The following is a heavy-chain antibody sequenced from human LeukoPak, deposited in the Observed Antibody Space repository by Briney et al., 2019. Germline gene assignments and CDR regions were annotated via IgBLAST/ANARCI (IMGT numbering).Heavy chain of an antibody. CDR3: AKMFGSSWYRPFDS. J-gene: IGHJ4*02. V-gene: IGHV3-9*01. D-gene: IGHD6-13*01. CDR1: GFIFDDYA. CDR2: ISWNSGSI. Sequence: GGSLRLSCAASGFIFDDYAMHWVRQAPGKGLEWVSCISWNSGSIGYADSVKGRFTISRDNAKNALYLQMNSLRAEDTALYYCAKMFGSSWYRPFDSWGQGTLVTVSS.